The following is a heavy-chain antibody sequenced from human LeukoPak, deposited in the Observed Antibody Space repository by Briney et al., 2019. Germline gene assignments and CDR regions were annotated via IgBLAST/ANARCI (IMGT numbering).Heavy chain of an antibody. CDR1: GGTFSSYA. CDR2: IIPILGIA. D-gene: IGHD4-11*01. J-gene: IGHJ4*02. CDR3: ARGLRQINYSNYELDS. Sequence: SVKVSCKASGGTFSSYAISWVRQAPGQGLEWMGRIIPILGIANYAQKFQGRVTITADESTSTAYMELGSLRSEDTAVYYCARGLRQINYSNYELDSWGQGTLVTVSS. V-gene: IGHV1-69*04.